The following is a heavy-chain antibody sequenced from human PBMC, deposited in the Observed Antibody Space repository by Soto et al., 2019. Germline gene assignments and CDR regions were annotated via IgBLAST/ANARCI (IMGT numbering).Heavy chain of an antibody. V-gene: IGHV4-34*01. J-gene: IGHJ6*02. CDR3: ARRDRNGYYSYAGGMXV. CDR2: INHSGST. CDR1: GGFFSGDY. Sequence: SETLSLTCAVSGGFFSGDYWSWIRQPPGKGLEWIGEINHSGSTNYNPSLKSRVTISVDTSKNQFSLKLSSVTAADTAVYYCARRDRNGYYSYAGGMXVWGQGTTVXVSS. D-gene: IGHD3-22*01.